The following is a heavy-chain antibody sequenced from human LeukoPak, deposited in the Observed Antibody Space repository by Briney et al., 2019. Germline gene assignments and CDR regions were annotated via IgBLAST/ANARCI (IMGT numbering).Heavy chain of an antibody. D-gene: IGHD3-22*01. CDR3: ARGPVGYYDSSGYYVDY. V-gene: IGHV7-4-1*02. Sequence: ASVKASCKASGYTFTSYAMNWVRQAPGQGLEWMGWINTNTGNPTYAQGFTGRFVFSLDTSVSTAYLQISSLKAEDTAVYYCARGPVGYYDSSGYYVDYWGQGTLVTVSS. CDR2: INTNTGNP. CDR1: GYTFTSYA. J-gene: IGHJ4*02.